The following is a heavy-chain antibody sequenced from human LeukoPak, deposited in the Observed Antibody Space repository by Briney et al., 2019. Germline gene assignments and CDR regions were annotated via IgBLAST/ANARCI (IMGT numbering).Heavy chain of an antibody. CDR3: AKRYTTGQYGNQLDY. Sequence: GGSLRLSCAASGFTFSSYGMHWVRQAPGEGLEWVAYIYSDAINTKYADSVKGRFTVSRDNSKNTLYLEMNSPRAEDTAVYYCAKRYTTGQYGNQLDYWGQGTLVTVSS. CDR1: GFTFSSYG. J-gene: IGHJ4*02. D-gene: IGHD4-11*01. V-gene: IGHV3-30*02. CDR2: IYSDAINT.